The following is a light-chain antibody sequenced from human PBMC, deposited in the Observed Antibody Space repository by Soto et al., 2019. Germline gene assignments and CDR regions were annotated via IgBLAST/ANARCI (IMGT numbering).Light chain of an antibody. CDR3: QSYDSSLSTSGGV. CDR2: GNN. J-gene: IGLJ3*02. V-gene: IGLV1-40*01. Sequence: QSVLTQPPSVSGAPGQRVTISCTGSSSNIGAGYDVHWYQQLPGTAPKLLIYGNNNRPSGVPGRFSGSKSGTSASLAITGLQAEDEAEYYCQSYDSSLSTSGGVFGGGTKVTVL. CDR1: SSNIGAGYD.